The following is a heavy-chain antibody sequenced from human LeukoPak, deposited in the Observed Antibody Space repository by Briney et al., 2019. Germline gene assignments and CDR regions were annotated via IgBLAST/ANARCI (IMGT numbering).Heavy chain of an antibody. CDR3: AGPSGWYDY. J-gene: IGHJ4*02. CDR1: GGSISSSSYY. D-gene: IGHD6-19*01. Sequence: PETLSLTCTVSGGSISSSSYYWGWIRQPPGKGLEWIGSIYYSGSTYYNPSLKSRVTISVDTSKNQFSLKLSSVTAADTAVYYCAGPSGWYDYWGQGTLVTVSS. V-gene: IGHV4-39*01. CDR2: IYYSGST.